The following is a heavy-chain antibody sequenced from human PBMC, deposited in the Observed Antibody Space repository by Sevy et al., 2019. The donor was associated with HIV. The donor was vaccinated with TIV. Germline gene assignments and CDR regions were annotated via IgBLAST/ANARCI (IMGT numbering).Heavy chain of an antibody. CDR1: GFTFSDYY. Sequence: GGSLRLSCAASGFTFSDYYMSWIRQAPGKGLEWVSYISSSGSTIYYADSVKGRFTISRDNAKKSLYLQMNSLRAEDTAVYYCARVRRIAVAGTRRYYFDYWGQGTLVTVSS. CDR2: ISSSGSTI. D-gene: IGHD6-19*01. CDR3: ARVRRIAVAGTRRYYFDY. V-gene: IGHV3-11*01. J-gene: IGHJ4*02.